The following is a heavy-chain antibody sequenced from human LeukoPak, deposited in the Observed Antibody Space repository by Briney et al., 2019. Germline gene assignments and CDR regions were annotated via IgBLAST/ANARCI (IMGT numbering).Heavy chain of an antibody. CDR3: ARGGWSPEHPPDY. CDR1: GGSFSGYY. V-gene: IGHV4-34*01. Sequence: SETLSLTCAVYGGSFSGYYWSWIRQPPGKGLEWIGEINHSGSTNYNPSLKSRVTISVDKSKNQFSLKLSSVTAADTAVYYCARGGWSPEHPPDYWGQGTLVTVSS. D-gene: IGHD6-19*01. J-gene: IGHJ4*02. CDR2: INHSGST.